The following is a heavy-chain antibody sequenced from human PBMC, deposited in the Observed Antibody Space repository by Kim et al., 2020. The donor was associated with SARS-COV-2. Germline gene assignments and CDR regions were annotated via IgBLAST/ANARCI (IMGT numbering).Heavy chain of an antibody. J-gene: IGHJ3*01. CDR2: ISWDSGNI. V-gene: IGHV3-9*01. D-gene: IGHD3-22*01. CDR1: GFYFEDHG. Sequence: GGSLRLSCAASGFYFEDHGMDWVRQAPGKGLEWVSSISWDSGNILYTDSVRGRFTISRANAKNSLYLQMSSLRPDDAGLYYCVRETGRGYSNEAFDLWG. CDR3: VRETGRGYSNEAFDL.